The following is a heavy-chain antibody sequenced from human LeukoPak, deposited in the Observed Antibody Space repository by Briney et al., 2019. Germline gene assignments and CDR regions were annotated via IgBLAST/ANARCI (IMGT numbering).Heavy chain of an antibody. CDR3: AKDEYSSGWYWVY. CDR1: GFTFSSYA. J-gene: IGHJ4*02. CDR2: INNSGGGT. D-gene: IGHD6-19*01. V-gene: IGHV3-23*01. Sequence: GGFLRLSCAASGFTFSSYAMTWVRQAPGKGLEWVSAINNSGGGTYYVDSVKGRFTISRDNSKNTLYLQMNSLRAEDTAVYYCAKDEYSSGWYWVYWGQGTLVTVSS.